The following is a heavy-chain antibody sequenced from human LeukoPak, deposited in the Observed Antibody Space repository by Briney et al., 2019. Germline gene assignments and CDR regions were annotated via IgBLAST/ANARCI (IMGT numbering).Heavy chain of an antibody. CDR1: GGSISSCDYF. D-gene: IGHD6-13*01. CDR3: ARSYSSSWYGPAVLGWFDP. Sequence: SETLSLTCTVSGGSISSCDYFCSWIRQPPGKGLEWIGYIYYSGSTYYNPSLKSRVTISVDTSKNQCSLKLSSVTAADTAVYYWARSYSSSWYGPAVLGWFDPWGQGTLVTVSS. V-gene: IGHV4-30-4*01. CDR2: IYYSGST. J-gene: IGHJ5*02.